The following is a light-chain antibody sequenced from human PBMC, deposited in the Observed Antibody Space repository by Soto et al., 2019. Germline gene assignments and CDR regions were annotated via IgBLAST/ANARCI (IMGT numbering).Light chain of an antibody. V-gene: IGKV4-1*01. CDR1: QSVLYSSYNKSY. Sequence: DIALTQSPDSLALSLGERATMNCKSSQSVLYSSYNKSYLAWYQVKPGRPPKLLFSWASTRESGVPDRFSGSGSGTDFTLTISILQAEDVAVYYCQQYYSTLITFGQGIRLEIK. J-gene: IGKJ5*01. CDR2: WAS. CDR3: QQYYSTLIT.